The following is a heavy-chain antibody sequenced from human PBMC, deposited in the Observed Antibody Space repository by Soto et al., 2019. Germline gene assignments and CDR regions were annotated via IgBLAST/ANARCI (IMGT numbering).Heavy chain of an antibody. CDR3: AKVATGSYNWFDP. Sequence: EVQLVESGGELVQPGGSLRLSCAASGFTFNNYWMHWVRQAPGKGLVWVSRINPDGSRTSYADSVKGRFSISRDNAKNTLYLQMDSLRAKDTAVYYCAKVATGSYNWFDPWGQGTLVTVSS. CDR1: GFTFNNYW. V-gene: IGHV3-74*01. D-gene: IGHD1-1*01. CDR2: INPDGSRT. J-gene: IGHJ5*02.